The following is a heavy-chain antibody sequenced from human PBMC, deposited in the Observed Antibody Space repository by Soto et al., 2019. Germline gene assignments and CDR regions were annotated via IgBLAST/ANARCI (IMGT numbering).Heavy chain of an antibody. CDR3: ARVGHWVPYYYDSRPYPFEKWFDP. Sequence: SETLSLTCAVSGYSISSGYYWGWLRQPPGKGLAWIGSTYHGVSTYYNPSLNSRVTLSIDMTNNHVSLILNSVSAADTAVYSCARVGHWVPYYYDSRPYPFEKWFDPSGQGTLLALCS. J-gene: IGHJ5*02. D-gene: IGHD3-22*01. CDR1: GYSISSGYY. V-gene: IGHV4-38-2*01. CDR2: TYHGVST.